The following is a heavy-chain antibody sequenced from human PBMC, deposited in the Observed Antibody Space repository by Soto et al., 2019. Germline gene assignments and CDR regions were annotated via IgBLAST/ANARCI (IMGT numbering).Heavy chain of an antibody. CDR3: ARDPLIGDTDYGLDV. Sequence: GGSLRLSCAASGFTFSSYAMHWVRQAPGKGLEWVAVISYDGSNKYYADSVKGRFTISRDNSKNTLYLEMSSLRAEDTAVYYCARDPLIGDTDYGLDVWGQGTTVTVSS. V-gene: IGHV3-30-3*01. D-gene: IGHD2-21*01. J-gene: IGHJ6*02. CDR1: GFTFSSYA. CDR2: ISYDGSNK.